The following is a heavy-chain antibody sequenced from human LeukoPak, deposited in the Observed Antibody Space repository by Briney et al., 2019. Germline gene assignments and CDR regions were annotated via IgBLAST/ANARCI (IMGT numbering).Heavy chain of an antibody. CDR1: GGSFSGYY. V-gene: IGHV4-34*01. CDR2: INHSGST. J-gene: IGHJ1*01. CDR3: ARGPNPYGGYAIEYFQH. D-gene: IGHD4-17*01. Sequence: SETLSLTCAVYGGSFSGYYWSWIRQPPGKGPEWIGEINHSGSTNYNPSLKSRVTISVDTSKNQFSLKLSSVTAADTAVYYCARGPNPYGGYAIEYFQHWGQGTLVTVSS.